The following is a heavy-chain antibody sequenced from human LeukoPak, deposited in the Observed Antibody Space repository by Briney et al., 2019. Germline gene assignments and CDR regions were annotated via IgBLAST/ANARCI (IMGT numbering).Heavy chain of an antibody. CDR1: GYSINSAYY. V-gene: IGHV4-38-2*02. J-gene: IGHJ6*03. D-gene: IGHD3-10*01. Sequence: SETLSLTCTVSGYSINSAYYWGWIRQPPGKGLEWIGSMYHSGSTYYNPSLQSRVTISVDTSKNQFSLKLSSVTAADTAVYYCARSYGSGLNYYYYYYMDVWGKGTTVTISS. CDR3: ARSYGSGLNYYYYYYMDV. CDR2: MYHSGST.